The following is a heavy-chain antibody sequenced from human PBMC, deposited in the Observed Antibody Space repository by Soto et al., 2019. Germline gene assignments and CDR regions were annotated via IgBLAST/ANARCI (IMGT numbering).Heavy chain of an antibody. V-gene: IGHV1-3*01. D-gene: IGHD3-22*01. CDR2: INAGNGNT. Sequence: ASVKVSCKASGYTFTSYAMHWVRQAPGQRLEWMGWINAGNGNTKYSQKLQGRVTMTRDTSASTAYMELSRLRSEDTAVYFCARGPYYYDSSGYYYYYGMDVWGQGTTVTVSS. J-gene: IGHJ6*02. CDR1: GYTFTSYA. CDR3: ARGPYYYDSSGYYYYYGMDV.